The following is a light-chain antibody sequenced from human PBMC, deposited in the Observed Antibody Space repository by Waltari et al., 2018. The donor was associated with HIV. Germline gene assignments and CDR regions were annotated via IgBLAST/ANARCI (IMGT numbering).Light chain of an antibody. J-gene: IGKJ2*01. Sequence: DIQMTRSPSSLSASVAPRVSMTGRAKQSISTYLKWYQQNPGKAPELLIYGATILQDGFPGRFRGSGSGTDFTLTISSLEPEDFATYFCQQSFTTATFGQGTNVDTK. CDR3: QQSFTTAT. V-gene: IGKV1-39*01. CDR2: GAT. CDR1: QSISTY.